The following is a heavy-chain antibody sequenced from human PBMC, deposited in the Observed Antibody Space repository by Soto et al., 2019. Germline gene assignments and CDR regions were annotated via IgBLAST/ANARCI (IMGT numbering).Heavy chain of an antibody. Sequence: SETLSLTCAVYGWSFSGYYWSWIRQPPGKGLEWIGEINHSGSTNYNPSLKSRVTISVDTSKNQFSLKLSSVTAADTAVYYCASSGWQQLVPDYWGQGTLVTVSS. V-gene: IGHV4-34*01. J-gene: IGHJ4*02. CDR3: ASSGWQQLVPDY. CDR1: GWSFSGYY. D-gene: IGHD6-13*01. CDR2: INHSGST.